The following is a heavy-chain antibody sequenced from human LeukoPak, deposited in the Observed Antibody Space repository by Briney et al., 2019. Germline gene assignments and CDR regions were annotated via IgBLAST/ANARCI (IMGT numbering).Heavy chain of an antibody. V-gene: IGHV4-34*01. CDR1: GGSFGGYY. Sequence: SETLSLTCAVYGGSFGGYYWSWIRQPPGKGLEWIGEISHSGSINYNPSLKSRVTISVDTSKNQFSLKLSSVTAADTAVYYCARDGDYYDSSGPLGYWGQGTLVTVSS. J-gene: IGHJ4*02. CDR3: ARDGDYYDSSGPLGY. D-gene: IGHD3-22*01. CDR2: ISHSGSI.